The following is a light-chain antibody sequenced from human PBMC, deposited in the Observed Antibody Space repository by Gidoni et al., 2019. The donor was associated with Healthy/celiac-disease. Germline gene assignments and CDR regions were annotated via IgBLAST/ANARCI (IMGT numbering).Light chain of an antibody. Sequence: YALTQPPSVSVSPGQTASITCPGDKLGDKYACWYQQKPGQSPVLVIYQDSKRPSGFPERFSGSNSGNTATLTSSVTQAMDEADYYCQAWDSSTGVFGGGTKLTVL. CDR2: QDS. CDR3: QAWDSSTGV. CDR1: KLGDKY. V-gene: IGLV3-1*01. J-gene: IGLJ2*01.